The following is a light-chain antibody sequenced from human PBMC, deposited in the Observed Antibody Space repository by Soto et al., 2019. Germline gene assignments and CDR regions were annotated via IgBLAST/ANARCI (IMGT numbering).Light chain of an antibody. CDR3: CSFACNYMYV. V-gene: IGLV2-11*01. Sequence: QSVLTQPRSVSEPPGQSVTISCTGASSGVGGYNYVFWYLQHLGKAPKVMIYDVSKRPSGVPDRFSGSKSGNTASLTISGIQSEDEADYFCCSFACNYMYVFGTGTKVTVL. CDR1: SSGVGGYNY. CDR2: DVS. J-gene: IGLJ1*01.